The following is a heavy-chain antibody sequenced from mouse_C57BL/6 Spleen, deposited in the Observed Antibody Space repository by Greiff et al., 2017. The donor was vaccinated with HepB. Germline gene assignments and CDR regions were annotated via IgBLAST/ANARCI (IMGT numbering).Heavy chain of an antibody. CDR1: GYSITSGYY. CDR3: ARAKGHYFDY. V-gene: IGHV3-6*01. Sequence: DVQLQESGPGLVKPSQSLSLTCSVTGYSITSGYYWNWIRQFPGNKLEWMGYISYDGSNNYNPSLKNRISITRDTSKNQFFLKLNSVTTEDTATYYCARAKGHYFDYWGQGTTLTVSS. J-gene: IGHJ2*01. CDR2: ISYDGSN.